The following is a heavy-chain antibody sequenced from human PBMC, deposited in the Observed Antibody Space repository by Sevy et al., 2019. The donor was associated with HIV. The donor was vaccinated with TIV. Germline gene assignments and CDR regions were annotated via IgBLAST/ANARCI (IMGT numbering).Heavy chain of an antibody. CDR1: GFTFNTYW. CDR3: ARDRYYSVDY. V-gene: IGHV3-74*01. Sequence: GGSLRLSCVASGFTFNTYWMHWVRQAPGKGLVRVSRITGDGTSIIYADSVKGRFTISRDNAKNTLYLQMSGLRAEDTAVYYCARDRYYSVDYWGQGTLVTVSS. D-gene: IGHD1-26*01. CDR2: ITGDGTSI. J-gene: IGHJ4*02.